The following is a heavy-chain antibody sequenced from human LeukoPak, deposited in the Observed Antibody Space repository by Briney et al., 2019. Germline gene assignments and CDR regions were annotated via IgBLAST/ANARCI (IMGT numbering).Heavy chain of an antibody. Sequence: SGTLSLTCTVSGGSISGYYWSWVRQPPGKGLEWLGYIYYSGSTSYNPSLKSRVTILVDTSKNQFSLRLSSVTAADTAVYYCARRLPGYYYYMDVWGQGTTVTVSS. CDR2: IYYSGST. CDR1: GGSISGYY. D-gene: IGHD3-22*01. V-gene: IGHV4-59*08. J-gene: IGHJ6*02. CDR3: ARRLPGYYYYMDV.